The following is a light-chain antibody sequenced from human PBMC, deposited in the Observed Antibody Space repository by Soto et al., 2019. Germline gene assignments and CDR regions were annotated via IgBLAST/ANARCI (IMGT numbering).Light chain of an antibody. Sequence: EIVLTQSPGTLSLSPGERATLSCRASQSVSSSYLAWYQQKPGQAPRLLIYGASSRATGIPDRFSGSGSGTDFTLPISRLEPEDFAVYDSQPYGSSSSWTFGQGTTVEIK. CDR3: QPYGSSSSWT. CDR2: GAS. V-gene: IGKV3-20*01. CDR1: QSVSSSY. J-gene: IGKJ1*01.